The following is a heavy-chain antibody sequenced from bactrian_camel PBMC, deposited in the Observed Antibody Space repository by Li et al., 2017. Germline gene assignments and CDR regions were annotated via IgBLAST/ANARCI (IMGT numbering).Heavy chain of an antibody. CDR1: GYTYNPRSNNC. CDR3: AADTPACGSYDYGFNY. V-gene: IGHV3S53*01. D-gene: IGHD5*01. Sequence: VESGGGSVQAGGSLQLSCVASGYTYNPRSNNCVGWFRQVPGKEREGIAHIDNAGNTYYADSVKGRFTISQDNAKTTLYLQMNNLKPEDTAMYYCAADTPACGSYDYGFNYWGQGTQVTVS. J-gene: IGHJ4*01. CDR2: IDNAGNT.